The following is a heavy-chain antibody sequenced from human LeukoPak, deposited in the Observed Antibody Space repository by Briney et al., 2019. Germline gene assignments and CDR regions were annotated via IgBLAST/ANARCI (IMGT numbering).Heavy chain of an antibody. CDR2: ISSSSSYI. CDR3: ARASAHLRGAFDI. Sequence: PGGSLRLSCAASGFTFSSYSMNWVRQVPGKGLEWVSSISSSSSYIYYADSVKGRFTISRDNAKNSLYLQMNSLRAENTAVYYCARASAHLRGAFDIWGQGTMVTVSS. V-gene: IGHV3-21*01. CDR1: GFTFSSYS. J-gene: IGHJ3*02. D-gene: IGHD5-12*01.